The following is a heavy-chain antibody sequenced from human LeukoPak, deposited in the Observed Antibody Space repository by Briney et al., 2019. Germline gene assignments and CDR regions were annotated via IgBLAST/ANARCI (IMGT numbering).Heavy chain of an antibody. Sequence: SVKVSCKASGGAFSSYAISSVRQAPGQGLEWMGGIIPIFGTANYAQKFQGRATITTDESTSTAYMELSSLRSEDTAVYYCARGAGRLLGGSGYHYWGQGTLVTVSS. V-gene: IGHV1-69*05. J-gene: IGHJ4*02. CDR2: IIPIFGTA. CDR3: ARGAGRLLGGSGYHY. D-gene: IGHD3-22*01. CDR1: GGAFSSYA.